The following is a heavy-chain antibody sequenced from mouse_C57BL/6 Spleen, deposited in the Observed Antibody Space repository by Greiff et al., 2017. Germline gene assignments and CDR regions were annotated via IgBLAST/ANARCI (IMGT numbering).Heavy chain of an antibody. D-gene: IGHD2-5*01. CDR3: ARGNLYSNLDY. CDR1: GYAFSSYW. CDR2: IYPGDGDT. J-gene: IGHJ2*01. V-gene: IGHV1-80*01. Sequence: VQLQESGAELVKPGASVKISCKASGYAFSSYWMNWVKQRPGKGLEWIGQIYPGDGDTNYNGKFKGKATLTADKSSSTAYMQLSSLTSEDSAVYFCARGNLYSNLDYWGQGTTLTVSS.